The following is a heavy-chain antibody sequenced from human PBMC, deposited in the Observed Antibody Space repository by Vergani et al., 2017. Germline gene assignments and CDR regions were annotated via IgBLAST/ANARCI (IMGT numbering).Heavy chain of an antibody. CDR3: ARPTEDISIAVAGPEVWYFDY. V-gene: IGHV3-7*01. CDR2: INPDGSEK. CDR1: LFTFIIYF. D-gene: IGHD6-19*01. Sequence: EVQLVESGGGFFQPLVSLILSFSSSLFTFIIYFIIFFLHSPFNFLYFFSPINPDGSEKYYVDSVKGRFTISRDNAKNSLYLQMNSLRAEDTDVYYCARPTEDISIAVAGPEVWYFDYWGQGTLVTVSS. J-gene: IGHJ4*02.